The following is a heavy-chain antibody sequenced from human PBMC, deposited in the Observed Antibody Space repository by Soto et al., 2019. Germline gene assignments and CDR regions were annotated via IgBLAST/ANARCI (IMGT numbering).Heavy chain of an antibody. CDR2: ISGSGGSK. D-gene: IGHD6-19*01. CDR1: GFTFSSYA. V-gene: IGHV3-23*01. Sequence: EVPLLESGGGLVQPGGSLRLSCSASGFTFSSYAMSWVRQAPGQGLEGVAAISGSGGSKYYADSVKGRFTISRDNSKNTLYLQMNSRRAEDTAVYYCAKDFPAVSGTPVVDYWGQGTLVTVSS. J-gene: IGHJ4*02. CDR3: AKDFPAVSGTPVVDY.